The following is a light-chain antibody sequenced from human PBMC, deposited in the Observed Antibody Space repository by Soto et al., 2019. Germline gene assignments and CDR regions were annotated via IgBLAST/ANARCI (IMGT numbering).Light chain of an antibody. V-gene: IGKV3-20*01. J-gene: IGKJ5*01. CDR2: GAS. CDR3: LHYGGSPLT. Sequence: ELVLTQSPGTLSLSPGERATLSCSASQSVNSDYLAWFQQKPGQAPRLLIYGASTRTTGIPDRFSGSGSGTDFTLTIGRLEPGDFAVYYCLHYGGSPLTFGQGTRLEIK. CDR1: QSVNSDY.